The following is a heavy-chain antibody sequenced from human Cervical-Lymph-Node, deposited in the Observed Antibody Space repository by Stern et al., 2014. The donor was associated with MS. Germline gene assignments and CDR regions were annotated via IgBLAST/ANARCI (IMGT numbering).Heavy chain of an antibody. V-gene: IGHV3-74*01. CDR3: ARDGVTGTTRADY. CDR1: GFTFSNHW. J-gene: IGHJ4*02. D-gene: IGHD1-1*01. Sequence: EMQLVEYGGNLVQPGGSLRLSCAASGFTFSNHWMHWVRQAPGKGLVWVSRIRGDGAGPSYADSVKGRFTISRDNAKNTLYLQMDSLRAEDTGVYFCARDGVTGTTRADYGGQGTLVTVSS. CDR2: IRGDGAGP.